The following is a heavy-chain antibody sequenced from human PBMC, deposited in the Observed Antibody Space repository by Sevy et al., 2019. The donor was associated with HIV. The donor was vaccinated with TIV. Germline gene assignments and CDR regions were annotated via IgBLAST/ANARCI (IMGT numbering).Heavy chain of an antibody. Sequence: SETLSLTCTVSGDSVRSTSHSWGWIRQPPGKELEWIVTIYYTGTIYYNPSLKSRVTISVDTSKNQFSLKLNSMTAADTAVYYCARHQGTWLQFALDYWGQGTLVTVSS. CDR1: GDSVRSTSHS. D-gene: IGHD4-4*01. V-gene: IGHV4-39*01. CDR2: IYYTGTI. J-gene: IGHJ4*02. CDR3: ARHQGTWLQFALDY.